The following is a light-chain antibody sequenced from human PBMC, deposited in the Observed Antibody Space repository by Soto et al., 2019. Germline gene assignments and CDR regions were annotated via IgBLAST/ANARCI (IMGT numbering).Light chain of an antibody. J-gene: IGLJ3*02. CDR3: SSYTSSSTRV. CDR1: SSDVGGYNY. V-gene: IGLV2-14*01. CDR2: EVS. Sequence: QSVLTQPASVSGSPGQSITISCTGTSSDVGGYNYVSWYQQHPGKAPKLMIYEVSNRPSGVSNRLSGSKSGNKASLAISGVQAEDEADYYCSSYTSSSTRVFGGGTKLTVL.